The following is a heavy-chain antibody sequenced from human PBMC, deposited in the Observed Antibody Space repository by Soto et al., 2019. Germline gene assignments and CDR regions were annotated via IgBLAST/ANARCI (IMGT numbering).Heavy chain of an antibody. CDR1: GFTFSSYA. Sequence: GGSLRLSCAASGFTFSSYAMSWVRQAPGKGLEWVSAISGSGGSTYYADSVKGRFTISRDNSKNTLYLQMSSLRAEDTAVYYCAKPWDGSGSYYLNWFDPWGQGTLVTVSS. D-gene: IGHD3-10*01. J-gene: IGHJ5*02. V-gene: IGHV3-23*01. CDR3: AKPWDGSGSYYLNWFDP. CDR2: ISGSGGST.